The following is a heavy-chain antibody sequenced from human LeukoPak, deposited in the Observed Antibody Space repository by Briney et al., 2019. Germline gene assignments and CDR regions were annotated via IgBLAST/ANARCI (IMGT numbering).Heavy chain of an antibody. CDR3: ARLGQLLFLGGDC. J-gene: IGHJ4*02. CDR2: IYYSGST. V-gene: IGHV4-39*07. D-gene: IGHD2-2*01. CDR1: GGSISSSSYY. Sequence: SETLSLTCTVPGGSISSSSYYWGWIRQPPGKGLEWIGSIYYSGSTYYNPSLKSRVTISVDTSKNQFSLKLSSVTAADTAVYYCARLGQLLFLGGDCWGQGTLVTISS.